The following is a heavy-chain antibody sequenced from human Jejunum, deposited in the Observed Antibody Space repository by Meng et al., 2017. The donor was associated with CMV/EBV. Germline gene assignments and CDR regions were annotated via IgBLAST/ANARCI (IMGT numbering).Heavy chain of an antibody. V-gene: IGHV4-30-4*01. CDR2: IYYSGST. Sequence: VRPHESCPVLYNHSQPLSHTCTVAGCPIRVGDYYWSWIRQPPGKGLEWIGCIYYSGSTYYNPSLKGRVTISVDTSKNQFSLNLSSVTAADTAVYYCARGQRSYSGSYPEWFDPWGQGTLVTVSS. CDR3: ARGQRSYSGSYPEWFDP. CDR1: GCPIRVGDYY. D-gene: IGHD1-26*01. J-gene: IGHJ5*02.